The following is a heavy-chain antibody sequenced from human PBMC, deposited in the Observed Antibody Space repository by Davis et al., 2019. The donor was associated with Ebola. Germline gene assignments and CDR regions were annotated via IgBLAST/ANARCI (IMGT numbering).Heavy chain of an antibody. V-gene: IGHV5-51*01. CDR3: ARRGVITPIDF. D-gene: IGHD3-10*01. CDR2: IYPGDSET. Sequence: KVSCKGSGYSFTNYWIGWVRQMPGKGPEWMGVIYPGDSETRYSPSFQGQVTISADKSVSTAYLQWSSLRASDTAMYYCARRGVITPIDFWGQGTLVTVSS. J-gene: IGHJ4*02. CDR1: GYSFTNYW.